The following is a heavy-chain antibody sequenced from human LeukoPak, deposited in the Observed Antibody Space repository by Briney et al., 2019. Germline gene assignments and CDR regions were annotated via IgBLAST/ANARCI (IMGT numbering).Heavy chain of an antibody. J-gene: IGHJ6*03. Sequence: NPSETLSLTCTVYGGSISSGGYYWSWIRQPPGKGLEWIGYIYYSGSTYYNPSLKSRVTISVDTSKNQFSLKLSSVTAADTAVYYCARLYLIEDYDFWSGYSESMDFLGKGTMVTVSS. V-gene: IGHV4-30-4*08. CDR2: IYYSGST. D-gene: IGHD3-3*01. CDR1: GGSISSGGYY. CDR3: ARLYLIEDYDFWSGYSESMDF.